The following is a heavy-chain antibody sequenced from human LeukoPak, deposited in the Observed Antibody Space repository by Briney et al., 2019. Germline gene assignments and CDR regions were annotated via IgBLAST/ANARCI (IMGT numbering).Heavy chain of an antibody. V-gene: IGHV3-33*01. CDR3: ARVVSYYGSSYRLLDL. Sequence: GRSLRLSCEASGFSFSTYGMHWVRQAPGKGLEWVALIWFDGSNKHYADSVKGRFTTSRDNSRNTMYLQMDSLRAEDTAVYYCARVVSYYGSSYRLLDLWGRGTLVTVSS. D-gene: IGHD3-10*01. J-gene: IGHJ2*01. CDR1: GFSFSTYG. CDR2: IWFDGSNK.